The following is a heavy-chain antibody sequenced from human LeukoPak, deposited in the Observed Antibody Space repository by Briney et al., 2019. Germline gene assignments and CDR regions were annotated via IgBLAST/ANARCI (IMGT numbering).Heavy chain of an antibody. D-gene: IGHD1-26*01. CDR3: ARELEGANAFDI. CDR1: GFTFSSYA. J-gene: IGHJ3*02. Sequence: GGSLRLSCAASGFTFSSYAMHWVRQAPGKGLEWVAVISYDGSNKYYADSVKGRFTISRDNSKNTLYLQMNSLRAEDTAVYYCARELEGANAFDIWAKGQWSPSLQ. CDR2: ISYDGSNK. V-gene: IGHV3-30-3*01.